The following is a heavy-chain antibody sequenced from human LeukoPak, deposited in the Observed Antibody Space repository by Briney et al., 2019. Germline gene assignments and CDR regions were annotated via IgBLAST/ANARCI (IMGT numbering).Heavy chain of an antibody. CDR1: GGSFSGYY. CDR2: INHSGST. Sequence: SEPLSLTCAVYGGSFSGYYWSWIRQPPGKGLEWIGEINHSGSTNYNPSLKSRVTISVDTSKNQFSLKLSSVTAADTAVYYCATRAPSRTSFDYWGQGTLVTVSS. J-gene: IGHJ4*02. CDR3: ATRAPSRTSFDY. V-gene: IGHV4-34*01. D-gene: IGHD2-2*01.